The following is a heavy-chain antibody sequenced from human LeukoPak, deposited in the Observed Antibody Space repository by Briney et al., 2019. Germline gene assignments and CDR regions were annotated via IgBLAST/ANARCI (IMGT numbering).Heavy chain of an antibody. D-gene: IGHD2-2*01. CDR3: AREGKGCSSTSCYELDY. Sequence: SETLSLTCTVSGFSITSGYYWGWIRQSPGKGLEWIGSTSHTGSTYYNPSLKSRVTISVDTSKNQFSLKLSSVTAADTAVYYCAREGKGCSSTSCYELDYLGQGTLVTVSS. V-gene: IGHV4-38-2*02. J-gene: IGHJ4*02. CDR1: GFSITSGYY. CDR2: TSHTGST.